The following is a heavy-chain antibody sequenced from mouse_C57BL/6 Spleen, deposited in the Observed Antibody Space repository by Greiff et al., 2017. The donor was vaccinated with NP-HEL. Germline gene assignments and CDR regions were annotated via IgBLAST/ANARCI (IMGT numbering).Heavy chain of an antibody. Sequence: QVQLQQSGPELVKPGASVKISCKASGYAFSSSWMNWVKQRPGKGLEWIGRIYPGDGDTNSNGKFKGKATLTADKSSSTAYMQLSSLTSEDSAVYFCATFITTVVAPWGQGTTLTVSS. V-gene: IGHV1-82*01. J-gene: IGHJ2*01. CDR3: ATFITTVVAP. CDR1: GYAFSSSW. D-gene: IGHD1-1*01. CDR2: IYPGDGDT.